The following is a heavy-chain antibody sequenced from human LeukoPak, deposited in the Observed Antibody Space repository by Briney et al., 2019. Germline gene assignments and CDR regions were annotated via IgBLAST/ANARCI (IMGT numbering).Heavy chain of an antibody. D-gene: IGHD6-13*01. Sequence: GGSLRLSCAASGFTFSSYGMHWVRQAPGKGLEWVAVISYDGSNKYYADSVKGRFTISRDNSKNTLYLQMNSLRAEDTAVYYCAKDGQQLGPWGQGILVTVSS. V-gene: IGHV3-30*18. J-gene: IGHJ5*02. CDR2: ISYDGSNK. CDR1: GFTFSSYG. CDR3: AKDGQQLGP.